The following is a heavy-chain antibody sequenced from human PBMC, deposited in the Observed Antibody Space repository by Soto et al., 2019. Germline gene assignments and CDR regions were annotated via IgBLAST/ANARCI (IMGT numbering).Heavy chain of an antibody. J-gene: IGHJ5*02. CDR1: GFTFSNYA. Sequence: EVQLLESGGGLVQPGVSLRLSCAASGFTFSNYAMSWVRQAPGKGLEWVSTISGSGYNRSYADSVKGRFTISRDNSEDPLYLQMNSLGVEDTAVYFCAKAQLIRGIWFDLWGQGNLVNVSS. CDR3: AKAQLIRGIWFDL. D-gene: IGHD3-16*01. CDR2: ISGSGYNR. V-gene: IGHV3-23*01.